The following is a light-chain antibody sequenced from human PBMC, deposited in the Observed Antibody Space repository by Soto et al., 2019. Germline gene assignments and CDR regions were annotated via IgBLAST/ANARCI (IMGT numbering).Light chain of an antibody. Sequence: DIQMTQSPSSLSASVGDRVTITCRASLSISSGLNWYQQKPGKAPKVLIYGASTLQSGVPSRFSGSGSGTDFTLTISSLQPEDFATYYCQQSYTTPRTFGQGTKLEIK. CDR2: GAS. J-gene: IGKJ2*01. V-gene: IGKV1-39*01. CDR1: LSISSG. CDR3: QQSYTTPRT.